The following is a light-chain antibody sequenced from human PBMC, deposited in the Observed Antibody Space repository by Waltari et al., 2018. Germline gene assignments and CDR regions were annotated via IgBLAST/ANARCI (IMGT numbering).Light chain of an antibody. CDR3: ATWDDSLSAWV. V-gene: IGLV1-47*01. CDR2: KGY. J-gene: IGLJ3*02. CDR1: SFTIGQNH. Sequence: QSVLTQPPSASGTPGQRVTISCSGGSFTIGQNHVHCFLQVPGTAPKLLIYKGYQRPEGVPERVSGSRSGTTESLTISGLRSEDEADYYCATWDDSLSAWVFGGGTKLTVL.